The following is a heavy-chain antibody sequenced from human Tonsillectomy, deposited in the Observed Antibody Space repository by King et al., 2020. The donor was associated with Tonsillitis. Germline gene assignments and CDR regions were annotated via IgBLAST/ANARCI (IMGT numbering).Heavy chain of an antibody. J-gene: IGHJ4*02. D-gene: IGHD3-9*01. CDR1: GVTFRIYS. Sequence: VQLVESGGGLVQPGGSLRLSCAASGVTFRIYSLNWVRQASGKVLEVVSHMGLRSRNINYIDSVKGRFTVSRDDAKNSLYLQMNSLRVEDTAVYYCARDHDWAFDYWGQGTLVTVSS. V-gene: IGHV3-48*01. CDR2: MGLRSRNI. CDR3: ARDHDWAFDY.